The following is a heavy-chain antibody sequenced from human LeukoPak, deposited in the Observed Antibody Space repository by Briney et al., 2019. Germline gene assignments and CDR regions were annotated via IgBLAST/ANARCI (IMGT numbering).Heavy chain of an antibody. CDR3: AREGDSCSVGWFDP. Sequence: SETLSLTCTVSGYSISSGYYWGWIRQPPGKGLEWIGSIYHSGITYYNPSLKSRVTISVDTSKNQFSLKLSSVTAADTAVYYCAREGDSCSVGWFDPWGQGTLVTVSS. V-gene: IGHV4-38-2*02. J-gene: IGHJ5*02. CDR1: GYSISSGYY. D-gene: IGHD6-13*01. CDR2: IYHSGIT.